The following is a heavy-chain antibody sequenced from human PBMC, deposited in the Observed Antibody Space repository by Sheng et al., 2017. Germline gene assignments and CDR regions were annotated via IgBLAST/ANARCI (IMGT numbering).Heavy chain of an antibody. CDR3: ARGTGLLVFDY. CDR1: GFTVSSNY. J-gene: IGHJ4*02. V-gene: IGHV3-66*01. Sequence: EVQLVESGGGLVQPGGSLRLSCAASGFTVSSNYMNWVRQAPGKGLEWVSVIYSGGGTYYADSVKGRFTISRDNSKNTVHLQMNSLRVEDTAVYYCARGTGLLVFDYWGQGTLVTVSS. CDR2: IYSGGGT. D-gene: IGHD2-8*02.